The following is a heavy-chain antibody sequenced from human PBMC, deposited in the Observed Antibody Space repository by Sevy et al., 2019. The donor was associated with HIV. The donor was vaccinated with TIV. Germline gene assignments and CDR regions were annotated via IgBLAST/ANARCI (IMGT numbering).Heavy chain of an antibody. J-gene: IGHJ4*02. Sequence: GGSLRLSCAASGFTFSSYGMHWVRQAPGKGLEWVAVISYDGSNKYYVDSVKGRFTISRDNSKNTLYLQMNSLRAEDTAVYYCANLAFYGELDYWGQGTLVTVSS. D-gene: IGHD4-17*01. V-gene: IGHV3-30*18. CDR1: GFTFSSYG. CDR2: ISYDGSNK. CDR3: ANLAFYGELDY.